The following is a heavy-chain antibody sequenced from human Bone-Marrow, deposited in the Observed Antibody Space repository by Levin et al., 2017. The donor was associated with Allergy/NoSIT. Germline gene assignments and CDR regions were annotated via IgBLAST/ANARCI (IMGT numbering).Heavy chain of an antibody. V-gene: IGHV3-11*01. CDR1: GFTFSVYY. CDR2: ISSGGTTI. Sequence: GGSLRLSCAASGFTFSVYYMNWIRQAPGQGLEWVSYISSGGTTIKYADSVKGRFTISRDNAKNSLFLQMNSLRAEDTAIYYCARGRVPAARNDGFDIWGQGTVVTVSS. D-gene: IGHD2-2*01. J-gene: IGHJ3*02. CDR3: ARGRVPAARNDGFDI.